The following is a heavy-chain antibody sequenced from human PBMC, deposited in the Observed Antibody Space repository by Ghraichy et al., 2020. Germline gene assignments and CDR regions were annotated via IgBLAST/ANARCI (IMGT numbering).Heavy chain of an antibody. Sequence: SETLSLTCTVSGGSISSYYWSWIRQPPGKGLEWIGYIYHSGSTNYNPSLKSRVTISVDTSKNQFSLKLSSVTAADTAVYYCARGGYSGYFSYYYYGMDVWGQGTTVTVSS. J-gene: IGHJ6*02. CDR3: ARGGYSGYFSYYYYGMDV. CDR2: IYHSGST. CDR1: GGSISSYY. D-gene: IGHD5-12*01. V-gene: IGHV4-59*01.